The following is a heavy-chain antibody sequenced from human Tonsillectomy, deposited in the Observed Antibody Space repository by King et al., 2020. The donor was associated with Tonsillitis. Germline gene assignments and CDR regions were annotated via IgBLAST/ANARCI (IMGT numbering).Heavy chain of an antibody. D-gene: IGHD5-18*01. J-gene: IGHJ5*02. CDR2: IRSKAYGGTV. V-gene: IGHV3-49*04. Sequence: VQLVESGGGLVQPGRSLRLSCTASGFTFNTYAMSWVRQAPGKGLEWVSFIRSKAYGGTVEYAASVGGRFPIHRDDSKSIAYLQMNSLKTEDTAVYYCARERVTASWFDPWGQGTLVTVSS. CDR3: ARERVTASWFDP. CDR1: GFTFNTYA.